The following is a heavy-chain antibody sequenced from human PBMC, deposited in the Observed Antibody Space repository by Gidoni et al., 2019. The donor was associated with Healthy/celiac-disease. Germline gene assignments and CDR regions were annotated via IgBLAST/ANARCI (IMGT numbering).Heavy chain of an antibody. V-gene: IGHV4-34*01. D-gene: IGHD3-3*01. CDR2: INHSGST. CDR3: ARVSYYEFWSGYIDAFDI. CDR1: GGSFRGYY. Sequence: QVQLQQWGAGLLKPSETLSLTCAVYGGSFRGYYWRWIRQPPGKGLEWIGEINHSGSTNYNPSLKSRVTISVDTSKNQFSLKLSSVTAADTAVYYCARVSYYEFWSGYIDAFDIWGQGTMVTVSS. J-gene: IGHJ3*02.